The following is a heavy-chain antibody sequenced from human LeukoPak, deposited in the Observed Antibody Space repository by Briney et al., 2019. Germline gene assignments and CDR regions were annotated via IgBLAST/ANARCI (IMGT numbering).Heavy chain of an antibody. V-gene: IGHV4-38-2*01. D-gene: IGHD3-10*01. Sequence: PSETLSLTWAFSGYSISSGYYWGWIRQPPGKGLEWIGSIYHSGSTYYNPSLKSRVTISVDTSKNQFSLKLSSVTAADTAVYYCARSLSGWFGELAYDYWGQGTLVTVSS. CDR2: IYHSGST. J-gene: IGHJ4*02. CDR1: GYSISSGYY. CDR3: ARSLSGWFGELAYDY.